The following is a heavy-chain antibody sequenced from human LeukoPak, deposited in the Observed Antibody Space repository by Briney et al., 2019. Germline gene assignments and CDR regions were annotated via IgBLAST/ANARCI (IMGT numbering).Heavy chain of an antibody. Sequence: SETLSLTCTVSGGFISSRSYYWGWIRQPPGKGLEWIGSIYYSGSTYYNPSLKTRVTLSVDTSKNQFSLKLSSVTAADTAVYYCAGGYSYGYPYDYWGQGTLVTVSP. V-gene: IGHV4-39*07. CDR3: AGGYSYGYPYDY. J-gene: IGHJ4*02. CDR2: IYYSGST. D-gene: IGHD5-18*01. CDR1: GGFISSRSYY.